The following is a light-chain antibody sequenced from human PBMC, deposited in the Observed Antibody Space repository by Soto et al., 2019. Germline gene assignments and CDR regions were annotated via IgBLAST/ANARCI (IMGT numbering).Light chain of an antibody. J-gene: IGLJ1*01. V-gene: IGLV2-14*03. CDR2: DVT. Sequence: QSVLTQSASVSGSPGQSITISCTGTSSDIGSYNYVSWYQQHPDKAPKLMIYDVTNRPSGVSDRFSGCKSGNTASLTISGLQAEDEADYYCKSYTSISTYVFGTGTKVTVL. CDR3: KSYTSISTYV. CDR1: SSDIGSYNY.